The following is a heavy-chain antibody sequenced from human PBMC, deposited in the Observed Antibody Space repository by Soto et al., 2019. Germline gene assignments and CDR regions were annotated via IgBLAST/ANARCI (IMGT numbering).Heavy chain of an antibody. CDR1: RGSVSSGGYS. V-gene: IGHV4-30-2*01. D-gene: IGHD2-8*01. J-gene: IGHJ5*02. CDR2: ISPSGSP. CDR3: DRGVLA. Sequence: QVQLQESGSRLVRPSQTLSLTCSVSRGSVSSGGYSWSWIRQAPGKGLEWIGFISPSGSPAYNPSLKSRVSISVDTSNNQISLELSSVTAADTAVYYCDRGVLAWGPGTLVTVSS.